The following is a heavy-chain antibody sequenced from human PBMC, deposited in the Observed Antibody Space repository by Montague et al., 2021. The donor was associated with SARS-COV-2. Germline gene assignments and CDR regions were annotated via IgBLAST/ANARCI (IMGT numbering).Heavy chain of an antibody. CDR3: ARPQQQLAFDY. CDR2: FFYSGST. CDR1: GGSLSSSSYY. Sequence: SETLSLTCTVSGGSLSSSSYYWGWIRQPPGKGLEWVGSFFYSGSTYYNPSLKSRVTISVDTSKNQFSLKLSSVTAADTAVYHCARPQQQLAFDYWGQGTLVTVSS. J-gene: IGHJ4*02. D-gene: IGHD6-13*01. V-gene: IGHV4-39*01.